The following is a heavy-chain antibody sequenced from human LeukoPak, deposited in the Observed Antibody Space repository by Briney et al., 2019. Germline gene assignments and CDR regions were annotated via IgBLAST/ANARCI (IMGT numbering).Heavy chain of an antibody. CDR1: GYTFTSYG. D-gene: IGHD3-16*02. V-gene: IGHV1-18*04. CDR2: ISPYTGNT. Sequence: ASVKVSCTASGYTFTSYGISWVRQAPGQGLEWMGSISPYTGNTKYAERFQDRVIMTTDTSTRTAYMELRSLRSDDTAVFYCARDQYDSVWGSYRPYFDYWGQGTLVTVSS. J-gene: IGHJ4*02. CDR3: ARDQYDSVWGSYRPYFDY.